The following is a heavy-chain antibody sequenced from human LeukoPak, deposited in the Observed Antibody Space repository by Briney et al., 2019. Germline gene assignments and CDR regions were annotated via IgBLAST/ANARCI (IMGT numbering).Heavy chain of an antibody. Sequence: KPSETLSLTCTVSGGSISSYYWSWIRQPAGKGLEWIGRIYTSGSTNYNPSLKSRVTISVDTSKNQFSLKLSSVTAADTAVYYCARGVRSTSWGYYYGMDVWGKGTTVTVSS. V-gene: IGHV4-4*07. CDR1: GGSISSYY. CDR3: ARGVRSTSWGYYYGMDV. J-gene: IGHJ6*04. CDR2: IYTSGST. D-gene: IGHD2-2*01.